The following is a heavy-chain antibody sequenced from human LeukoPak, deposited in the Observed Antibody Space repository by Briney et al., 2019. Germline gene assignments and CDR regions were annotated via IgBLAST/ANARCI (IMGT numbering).Heavy chain of an antibody. J-gene: IGHJ4*02. D-gene: IGHD3-10*01. CDR1: GGSIRGYY. V-gene: IGHV4-59*08. CDR2: IYDSGST. CDR3: ARSRFGELLFAF. Sequence: SETLSLTCNVSGGSIRGYYWSWIRQPPGKGLEWIGFIYDSGSTNYNPSLKSRVTISVDTSKNQFSLKLSSVTAADTAVYYCARSRFGELLFAFWGQGTLVTVSS.